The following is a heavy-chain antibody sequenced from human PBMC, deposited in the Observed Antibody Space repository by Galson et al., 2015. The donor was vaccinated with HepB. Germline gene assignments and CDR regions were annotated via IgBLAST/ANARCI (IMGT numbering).Heavy chain of an antibody. J-gene: IGHJ6*03. CDR1: GFTFSSYS. CDR3: ARDGLRVYCSSTSCYLGQYFDWSQYYYYYMDV. CDR2: ISSSSSYI. V-gene: IGHV3-21*01. Sequence: SLRLSCAASGFTFSSYSMNWVRQAPGKGLEWVSSISSSSSYIYYADSVKGRFTISRDNAKNSLYLQMNSLRAEDTAVYYCARDGLRVYCSSTSCYLGQYFDWSQYYYYYMDVWGKGTTVTVSS. D-gene: IGHD2-2*01.